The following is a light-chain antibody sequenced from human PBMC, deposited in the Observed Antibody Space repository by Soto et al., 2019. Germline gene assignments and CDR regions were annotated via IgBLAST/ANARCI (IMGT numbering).Light chain of an antibody. CDR1: QSVSSSY. J-gene: IGKJ1*01. V-gene: IGKV3-20*01. CDR3: QQYGSSRT. CDR2: GAS. Sequence: EIVLTQSPATLSLSPGESAPLSCRASQSVSSSYLAWYQQKPGQAPRLLIYGASSRATGIPDRFSGSGSGTDFTLTISRLEPEDFAVYYCQQYGSSRTFGQGTKVDIK.